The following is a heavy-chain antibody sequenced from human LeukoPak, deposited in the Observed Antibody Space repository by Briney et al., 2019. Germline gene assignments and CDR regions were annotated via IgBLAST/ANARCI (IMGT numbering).Heavy chain of an antibody. V-gene: IGHV3-9*01. CDR2: ISWNSATI. Sequence: AGGSLRLSCAASGFTFDDYAMHWVRQAPGKGLEWVSVISWNSATIDYADSVKGRFTVSRDNAKNSLYLQMNSLRAEDTAFYYRSKDRWGDGASWFASWGRGTLVTVSS. J-gene: IGHJ5*01. D-gene: IGHD5-24*01. CDR1: GFTFDDYA. CDR3: SKDRWGDGASWFAS.